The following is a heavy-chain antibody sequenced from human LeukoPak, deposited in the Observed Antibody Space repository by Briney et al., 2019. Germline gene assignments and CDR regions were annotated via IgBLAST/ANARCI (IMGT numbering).Heavy chain of an antibody. J-gene: IGHJ5*02. CDR2: ISSSSSYI. D-gene: IGHD6-19*01. CDR1: GFTFSSYS. CDR3: ARQGSWSSGWYSANNWFDP. V-gene: IGHV3-21*01. Sequence: GGSPRLSCAASGFTFSSYSMNWVRQAPGKGLEWVSSISSSSSYIYYADSVKGRFTISRDNAKNSLYLQMNSLRAEDTAVYYCARQGSWSSGWYSANNWFDPWGQGTLVTVSS.